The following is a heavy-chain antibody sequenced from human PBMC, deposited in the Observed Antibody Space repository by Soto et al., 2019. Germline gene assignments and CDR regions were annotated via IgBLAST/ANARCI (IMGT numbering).Heavy chain of an antibody. D-gene: IGHD1-26*01. CDR2: ISYDGSNK. J-gene: IGHJ4*02. CDR1: GFTFSSYA. CDR3: ARDLLPTGTPGAY. Sequence: QVQLVESGGGVVQPGRSLRLSCAASGFTFSSYAMHWVRQAPGKGLEWVAVISYDGSNKYYADSVKGRFTISRDNSKNPLYLQMNSRRAEETAVDYWARDLLPTGTPGAYWGRGTLVTVSS. V-gene: IGHV3-30-3*01.